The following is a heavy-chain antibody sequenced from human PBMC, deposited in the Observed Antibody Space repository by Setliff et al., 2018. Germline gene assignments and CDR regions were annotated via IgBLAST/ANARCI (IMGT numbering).Heavy chain of an antibody. D-gene: IGHD3-3*01. CDR2: IYYSGNT. Sequence: SETLSLTCNVSGGSIAGSTYYWGWIRQPPGKGLEWIGRIYYSGNTYYNSSLRSRVTISVDTSKNQFSLKLSSVTAADTAVYYCARDRFGVAGDFWGRGTLVTVSS. CDR3: ARDRFGVAGDF. V-gene: IGHV4-39*02. J-gene: IGHJ4*02. CDR1: GGSIAGSTYY.